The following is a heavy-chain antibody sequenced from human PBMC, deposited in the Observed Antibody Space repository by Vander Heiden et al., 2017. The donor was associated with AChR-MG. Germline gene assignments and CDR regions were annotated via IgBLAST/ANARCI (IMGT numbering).Heavy chain of an antibody. J-gene: IGHJ3*02. CDR2: IRSKANSYAT. Sequence: EVQLVESGGGLVQPGGSLKLSCAASDFPFSDSAMHWVRPASGKGLEWVGHIRSKANSYATVYVASVKGRFTISRDDSRNTAYLQMNSLKTEDTAVYYCTFHRGDGYKSDAFDIWGQGTMVTVSS. CDR3: TFHRGDGYKSDAFDI. V-gene: IGHV3-73*01. CDR1: DFPFSDSA. D-gene: IGHD3-10*01.